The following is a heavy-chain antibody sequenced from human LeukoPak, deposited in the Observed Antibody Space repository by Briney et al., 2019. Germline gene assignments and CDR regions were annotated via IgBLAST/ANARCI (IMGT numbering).Heavy chain of an antibody. CDR3: ARTGPWCSGGSCYRGAFDI. CDR1: GGSISSYY. Sequence: SETLSLTCTVSGGSISSYYWSWIRQPPGKGLEWIGYIYYSGSTNYNPSLKSRVTISVDTSKNQFSLKLSSVTAADTAVYYCARTGPWCSGGSCYRGAFDIWGQGTMVTVSS. CDR2: IYYSGST. D-gene: IGHD2-15*01. V-gene: IGHV4-59*01. J-gene: IGHJ3*02.